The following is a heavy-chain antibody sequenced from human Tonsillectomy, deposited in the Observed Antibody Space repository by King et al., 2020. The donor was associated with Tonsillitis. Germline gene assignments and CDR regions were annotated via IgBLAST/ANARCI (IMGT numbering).Heavy chain of an antibody. D-gene: IGHD2-15*01. V-gene: IGHV3-7*03. CDR3: ARVLRVSY. J-gene: IGHJ4*02. CDR1: GFTFRSYW. Sequence: VQLVESGGGLVKPGGSLRLSCVVSGFTFRSYWMTWVRQPPGKAPEWVASIRQDGSDIYYVDSVKGRFTISRDNAKNSLFLQMNSLRVEDTAVYYCARVLRVSYWGQGTLVTV. CDR2: IRQDGSDI.